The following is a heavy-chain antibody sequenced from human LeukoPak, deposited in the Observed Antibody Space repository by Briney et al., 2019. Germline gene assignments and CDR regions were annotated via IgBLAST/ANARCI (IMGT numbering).Heavy chain of an antibody. CDR3: ARHPFSSPFDH. Sequence: PSETLSLTCTVSGASVSGDYWSWIRQPPGKGLEWIGYIYVSGNSNYNPSLKNRVSISLDTSKNQVSLTLTSVTAADTAVYYCARHPFSSPFDHWGQGTLVAVSS. V-gene: IGHV4-59*08. CDR2: IYVSGNS. CDR1: GASVSGDY. J-gene: IGHJ4*02. D-gene: IGHD2/OR15-2a*01.